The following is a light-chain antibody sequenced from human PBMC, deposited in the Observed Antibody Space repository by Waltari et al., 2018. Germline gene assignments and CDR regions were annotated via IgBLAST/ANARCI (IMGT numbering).Light chain of an antibody. CDR3: QQYSDTWA. V-gene: IGKV1-5*03. CDR1: QSVDSW. Sequence: DIQMTQSPSTLSASVGDRVTITCRASQSVDSWLAWYQQKPGKAPELLTYKTSSLETGVPSRFSGSESGTEFSLTISSLQPDDFATYYCQQYSDTWAFGQGTKVEIK. CDR2: KTS. J-gene: IGKJ1*01.